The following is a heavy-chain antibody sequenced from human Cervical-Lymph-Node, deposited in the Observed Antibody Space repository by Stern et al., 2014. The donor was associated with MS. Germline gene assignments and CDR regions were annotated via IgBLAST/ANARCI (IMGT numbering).Heavy chain of an antibody. D-gene: IGHD6-19*01. Sequence: QVQLVQSGAEVKKPGASVKVSCKASGYTFTNYFMHWVRQAPGQGLEWMGIIKPYGGSTSYAQQIQGRVTMTRDTSTSTVYMELSSLRADDTAVYYYAREGSGWGNYYYYGMDVWGQGTTVIVSS. CDR1: GYTFTNYF. CDR3: AREGSGWGNYYYYGMDV. CDR2: IKPYGGST. J-gene: IGHJ6*02. V-gene: IGHV1-46*03.